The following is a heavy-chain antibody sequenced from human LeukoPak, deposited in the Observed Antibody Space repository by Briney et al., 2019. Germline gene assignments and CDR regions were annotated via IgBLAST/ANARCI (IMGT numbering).Heavy chain of an antibody. CDR1: GYTFTNYG. CDR2: FDPEDGET. CDR3: ATDFIPPIKQTEIVGASDY. J-gene: IGHJ4*02. V-gene: IGHV1-24*01. D-gene: IGHD1-26*01. Sequence: ASVKVSCKASGYTFTNYGITWVRQAPGKGLEWMGSFDPEDGETIYAQKFQGRVTMTEDTSTDTAYMELSSLRSEDTAVYYCATDFIPPIKQTEIVGASDYWGQGTLVTVSS.